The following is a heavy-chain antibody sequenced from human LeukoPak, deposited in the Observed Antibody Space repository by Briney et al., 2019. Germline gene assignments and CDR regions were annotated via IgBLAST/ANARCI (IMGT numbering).Heavy chain of an antibody. CDR1: GGSISRSGYY. J-gene: IGHJ4*02. V-gene: IGHV4-39*07. Sequence: PSETLSLTCTVSGGSISRSGYYWGWIRQTPGKGLEWIRSIYYSGSTYYKSSLKSRVTISLDTSKNQFSLKLSSVTAADTAVYYCARLGIAAYDSSEDYWGQGTLVTVSS. CDR2: IYYSGST. D-gene: IGHD3-22*01. CDR3: ARLGIAAYDSSEDY.